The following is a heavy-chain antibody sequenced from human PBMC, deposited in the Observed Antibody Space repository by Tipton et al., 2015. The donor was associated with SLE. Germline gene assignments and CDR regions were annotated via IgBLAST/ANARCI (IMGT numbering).Heavy chain of an antibody. D-gene: IGHD1-26*01. V-gene: IGHV4-34*01. CDR1: GGSFSNYY. J-gene: IGHJ4*02. Sequence: TLSLTCAVCGGSFSNYYWSWIRQPPGKGLEGIGEINIRGSTNYNPSLNSRVTILVDTSKNQFSLSLHSVTAADTAVYYCARRGISGRRYYFDYWGQGPLVTVS. CDR3: ARRGISGRRYYFDY. CDR2: INIRGST.